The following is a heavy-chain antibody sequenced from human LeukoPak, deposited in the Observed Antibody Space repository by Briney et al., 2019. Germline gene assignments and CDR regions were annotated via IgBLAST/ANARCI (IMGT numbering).Heavy chain of an antibody. J-gene: IGHJ3*02. CDR1: GGSISSYY. V-gene: IGHV4-4*09. CDR2: IYTSGST. D-gene: IGHD2-2*01. CDR3: VRHGLGYCSSTSCLNDAFDI. Sequence: PSETLSLTCTVSGGSISSYYWSWIRQPPGKGLEWIGYIYTSGSTNYNPSLKSRVTISVDTSKNQFSLKLSSVTAADTAVYYCVRHGLGYCSSTSCLNDAFDIWGQGTMVTVFS.